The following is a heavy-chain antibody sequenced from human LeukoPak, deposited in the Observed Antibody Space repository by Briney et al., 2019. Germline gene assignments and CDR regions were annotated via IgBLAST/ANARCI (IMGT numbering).Heavy chain of an antibody. CDR1: GFTFSSYS. Sequence: GGSLRLSCAASGFTFSSYSMNWVRQAPGKGPEWVSYIGNRGFTIYYADSVKGRFTISRDNAKNSLYLQMNSLRAEDTAVYYCARSIAAAPKVWFDPWGQGTLVTVSS. CDR2: IGNRGFTI. D-gene: IGHD6-13*01. CDR3: ARSIAAAPKVWFDP. V-gene: IGHV3-48*01. J-gene: IGHJ5*02.